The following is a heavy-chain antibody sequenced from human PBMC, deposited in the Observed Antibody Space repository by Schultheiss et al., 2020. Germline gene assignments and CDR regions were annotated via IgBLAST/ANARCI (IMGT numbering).Heavy chain of an antibody. V-gene: IGHV4-4*08. Sequence: SQTLSLTCTVSGGSISSYYWSWIRQPPGKGLEWIGRIYTSGSTYYNPSLKSRVTISVDKSKNQFSLKLSSVTAADTAVYYCAREGRRWLQSGEERDAFDIWGQGTMVTVSS. D-gene: IGHD5-24*01. J-gene: IGHJ3*02. CDR1: GGSISSYY. CDR3: AREGRRWLQSGEERDAFDI. CDR2: IYTSGST.